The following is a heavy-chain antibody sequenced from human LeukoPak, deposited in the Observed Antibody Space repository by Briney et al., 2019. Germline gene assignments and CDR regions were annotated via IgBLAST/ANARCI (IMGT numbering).Heavy chain of an antibody. CDR3: SRESGAFCPFGY. J-gene: IGHJ4*02. CDR2: ISLTGET. V-gene: IGHV4-4*02. CDR1: GGSISSTNW. D-gene: IGHD1-26*01. Sequence: PSETLSLTCGVSGGSISSTNWWSWVRQAPGQGLEWIGEISLTGETNYNPSLNGRVTMSLDKSRNQLSLKLTSVTAAHTAIYYCSRESGAFCPFGYWGQGTLVIVPP.